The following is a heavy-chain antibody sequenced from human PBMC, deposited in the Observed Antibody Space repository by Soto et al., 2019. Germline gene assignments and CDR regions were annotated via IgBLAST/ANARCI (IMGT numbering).Heavy chain of an antibody. D-gene: IGHD6-6*01. CDR2: LSSNGVAT. J-gene: IGHJ6*03. CDR3: ARRARPDFYYMDV. CDR1: GFTLSGYA. Sequence: EVQLAESGGGLAQPGGSLRLSCAASGFTLSGYAMDWVRQAPGKGLEYVSGLSSNGVATYYANSVQGRFTISRDNSKNTVYLQMGSLRPEDMAVYYCARRARPDFYYMDVWGKRTTVTVSS. V-gene: IGHV3-64*01.